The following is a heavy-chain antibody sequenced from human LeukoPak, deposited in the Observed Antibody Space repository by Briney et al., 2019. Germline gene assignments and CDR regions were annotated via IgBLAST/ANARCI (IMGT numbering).Heavy chain of an antibody. D-gene: IGHD7-27*01. CDR2: IYSGGST. Sequence: GGSLRLSCAASGFTVSSNYMSWVRQAPGKGLEWVSVIYSGGSTYYADSVKGRFTISRDNSKNTLYLQMSGLRAEDTAIYYCAKGTGDTAYYFDFWGQGVLVTVSS. CDR1: GFTVSSNY. V-gene: IGHV3-53*01. CDR3: AKGTGDTAYYFDF. J-gene: IGHJ4*02.